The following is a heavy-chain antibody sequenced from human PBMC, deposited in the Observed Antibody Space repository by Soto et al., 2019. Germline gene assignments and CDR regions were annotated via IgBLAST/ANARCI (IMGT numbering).Heavy chain of an antibody. CDR3: ARLCGGDCSLREEYFQH. CDR2: ISYDGSNK. J-gene: IGHJ1*01. CDR1: GFTFSSYG. D-gene: IGHD2-21*02. Sequence: SLRLSCAASGFTFSSYGMHGVRQAPGKGLEWVAVISYDGSNKYYADSVKGRFTISRDNSKNTLYLQMNSLRAEDTAVYYCARLCGGDCSLREEYFQHWGQGTLVTVSS. V-gene: IGHV3-30*03.